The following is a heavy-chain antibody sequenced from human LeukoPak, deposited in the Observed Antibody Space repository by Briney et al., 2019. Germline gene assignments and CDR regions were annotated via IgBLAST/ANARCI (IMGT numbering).Heavy chain of an antibody. CDR1: GYTFSGYY. CDR3: ASSSDEKFDY. J-gene: IGHJ4*02. Sequence: ASVKVSCKASGYTFSGYYIHWVRQAPGQGLGWMGWINTNTGNPTYAQGFTGRFVFSLDTSVSTAYLQISSLKAEDTAVYYCASSSDEKFDYWGQGTLVTVSS. CDR2: INTNTGNP. D-gene: IGHD6-6*01. V-gene: IGHV7-4-1*02.